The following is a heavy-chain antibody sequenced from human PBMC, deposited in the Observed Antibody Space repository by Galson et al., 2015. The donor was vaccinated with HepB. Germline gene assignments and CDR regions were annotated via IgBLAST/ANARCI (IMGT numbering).Heavy chain of an antibody. Sequence: SVKVSCKASGYKFTRYYMHWVRQAPGQGLEWMGRINPNSGGTNYAQKFQGRVTMTRDTSISTAYMELSRLRSDDTAVYYCARWGHEYCGGDCSPGDYWGQGTLVTVSS. V-gene: IGHV1-2*06. J-gene: IGHJ4*02. CDR2: INPNSGGT. D-gene: IGHD2-21*01. CDR3: ARWGHEYCGGDCSPGDY. CDR1: GYKFTRYY.